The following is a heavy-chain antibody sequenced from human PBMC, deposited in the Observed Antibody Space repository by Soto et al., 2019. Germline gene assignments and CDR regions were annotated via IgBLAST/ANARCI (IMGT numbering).Heavy chain of an antibody. CDR3: ARDKRDFDWLLPHYYFDY. CDR1: GYTFTSYG. J-gene: IGHJ4*02. V-gene: IGHV1-18*01. CDR2: ISAYNGNT. D-gene: IGHD3-9*01. Sequence: ASVKVSCKASGYTFTSYGISWVRQAPGQGLEWMGWISAYNGNTNYAQKLQGRVTMTTDTSTSTAYMELRSLRSDDTAVYYCARDKRDFDWLLPHYYFDYWGQGTLVTVSS.